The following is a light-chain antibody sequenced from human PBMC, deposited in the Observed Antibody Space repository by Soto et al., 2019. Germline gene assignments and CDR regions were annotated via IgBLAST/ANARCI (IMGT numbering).Light chain of an antibody. CDR3: QQYNSYRT. CDR2: KAS. V-gene: IGKV1-5*03. CDR1: QSVSSW. Sequence: DIQMTQSPSTLSASLGDRVTITCRASQSVSSWLAWYQQKPGKAPKLLIYKASNLQSGVPSRFSGSGSGTDFTLTLSSLQPDDFATYYCQQYNSYRTFGQGTKVDIK. J-gene: IGKJ1*01.